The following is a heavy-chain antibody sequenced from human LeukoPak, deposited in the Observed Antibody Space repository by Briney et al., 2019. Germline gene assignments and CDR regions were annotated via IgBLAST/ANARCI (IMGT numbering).Heavy chain of an antibody. CDR2: ISYDGSNK. D-gene: IGHD4-17*01. CDR3: AREAVYDYGDYFDY. V-gene: IGHV3-30*04. J-gene: IGHJ4*02. Sequence: GGSLRLSCAASGFTFSSYAMHWVRQAPGKGLEWVAVISYDGSNKYCADSVKGRFTISRDNSKNTLYLQMNSLRAEDTAVYYCAREAVYDYGDYFDYWGQGTLVTVSS. CDR1: GFTFSSYA.